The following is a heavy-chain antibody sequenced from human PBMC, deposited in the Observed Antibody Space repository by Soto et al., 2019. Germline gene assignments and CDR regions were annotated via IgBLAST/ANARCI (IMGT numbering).Heavy chain of an antibody. D-gene: IGHD1-26*01. V-gene: IGHV4-39*02. J-gene: IGHJ4*02. Sequence: QLQLQESGPGLVKPSETLSLTCTVSGGSISSSSYYWGWIRQPPGKGLEWIGSIYYSGSTYYNPSLKSRVTISVDTSTNQFSLKLSSVTAADTAVYYCAREGSYTEDYWGQGTLVTVSS. CDR3: AREGSYTEDY. CDR1: GGSISSSSYY. CDR2: IYYSGST.